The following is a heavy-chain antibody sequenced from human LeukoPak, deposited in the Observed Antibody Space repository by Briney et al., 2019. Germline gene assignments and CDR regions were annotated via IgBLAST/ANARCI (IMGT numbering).Heavy chain of an antibody. J-gene: IGHJ4*02. CDR2: IYYSGSP. Sequence: SETLSLTCTVSGGSISSSSYYWGWIRQPPGKGLEWIGSIYYSGSPYYNPSLKSRVTISVDTSKNQFSLKLSSVTAADTAVYYCARDRGSTEFDYWGQGTLVTVSS. CDR3: ARDRGSTEFDY. CDR1: GGSISSSSYY. V-gene: IGHV4-39*07. D-gene: IGHD1-26*01.